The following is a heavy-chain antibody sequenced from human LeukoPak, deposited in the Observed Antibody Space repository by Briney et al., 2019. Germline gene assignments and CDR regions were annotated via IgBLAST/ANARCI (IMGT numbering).Heavy chain of an antibody. V-gene: IGHV3-7*01. D-gene: IGHD7-27*01. CDR3: ERAVWRLDSISHWGDC. CDR1: GFTFNSYW. J-gene: IGHJ4*02. Sequence: GGSLRLSCAASGFTFNSYWMTWVRQAPGKGLEWVANINQVGSEKYYVDSVKGRFTISRDNAKNSLSLQMNSLRAEDTAVYYDERAVWRLDSISHWGDCWGQGTVVTV. CDR2: INQVGSEK.